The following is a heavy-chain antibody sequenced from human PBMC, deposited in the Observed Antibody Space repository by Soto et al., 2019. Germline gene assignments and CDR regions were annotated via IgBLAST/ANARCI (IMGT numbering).Heavy chain of an antibody. Sequence: SPSFQGHVTISADKSISTAYLQWSSLKASDTAMYYCARRGFYGDYVRYWGQGTLVTVSS. J-gene: IGHJ4*02. D-gene: IGHD4-17*01. CDR3: ARRGFYGDYVRY. V-gene: IGHV5-10-1*01.